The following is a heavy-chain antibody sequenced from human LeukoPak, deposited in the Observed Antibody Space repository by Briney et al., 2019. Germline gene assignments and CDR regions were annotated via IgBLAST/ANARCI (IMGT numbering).Heavy chain of an antibody. V-gene: IGHV3-64*01. D-gene: IGHD6-6*01. CDR1: GFTFSTYA. CDR2: ISSNGGNT. J-gene: IGHJ4*02. CDR3: ARGPSSIAGRHFDY. Sequence: GGSLRLSCAASGFTFSTYAMHWVRQAPGKGLEYVSAISSNGGNTFYANSVKGRFTISRGNSKNTLYLQMGSLRAEDMAVYYCARGPSSIAGRHFDYWGQGTLVTVSS.